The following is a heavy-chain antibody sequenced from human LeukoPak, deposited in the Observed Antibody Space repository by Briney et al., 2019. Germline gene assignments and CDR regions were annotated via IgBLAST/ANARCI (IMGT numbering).Heavy chain of an antibody. CDR2: ISSNRGST. J-gene: IGHJ4*02. CDR1: GFTFSSYA. V-gene: IGHV3-64*01. Sequence: PGGSLRLSCAASGFTFSSYAMHWVRQAPGKGLEYVSAISSNRGSTYYANSVKGRFTISRDNSKNTLYLQMGSLRAEDMAVYYCARAGVNGYDFPVDYWGQGTLVTVSS. D-gene: IGHD5-12*01. CDR3: ARAGVNGYDFPVDY.